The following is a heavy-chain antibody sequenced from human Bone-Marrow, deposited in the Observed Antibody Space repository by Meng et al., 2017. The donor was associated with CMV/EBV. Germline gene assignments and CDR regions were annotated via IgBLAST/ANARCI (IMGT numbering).Heavy chain of an antibody. D-gene: IGHD3-10*01. CDR2: ISWNSGSI. J-gene: IGHJ6*02. V-gene: IGHV3-9*03. Sequence: GGSLRLSCAASGFTFDDYAMHWVRQAPGKGLEWVSGISWNSGSIGYADSVKGRFTISRDNAKNSLYLQMNSLRAEDMALYYCAKDIGSGSYNYYYGMDVWGPGTTVTGAS. CDR3: AKDIGSGSYNYYYGMDV. CDR1: GFTFDDYA.